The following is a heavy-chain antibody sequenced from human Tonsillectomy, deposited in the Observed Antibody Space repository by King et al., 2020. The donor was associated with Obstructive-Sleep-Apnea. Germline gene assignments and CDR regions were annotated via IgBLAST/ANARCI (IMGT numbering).Heavy chain of an antibody. V-gene: IGHV4-28*01. CDR1: GYSISSRNW. D-gene: IGHD3-10*01. J-gene: IGHJ6*02. Sequence: VQLQESGPGLVKPSDTLSLTCAVSGYSISSRNWWGWFRQPPGKGLEWLGYIYYRGTTYYNPSLKSGVTMSVDTSKNQFSLKLRSVTAVDTAVDCCARTETGDAQTPYYYYGMDVWGQGTTVTVSS. CDR3: ARTETGDAQTPYYYYGMDV. CDR2: IYYRGTT.